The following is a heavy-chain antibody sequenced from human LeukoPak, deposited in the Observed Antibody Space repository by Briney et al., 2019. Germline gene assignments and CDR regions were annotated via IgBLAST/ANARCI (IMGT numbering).Heavy chain of an antibody. D-gene: IGHD1-1*01. CDR3: ARDHGTTNYYMDV. Sequence: ASVKVSCKASGGTFSSYAISWVRQAPGQGLEWMGGIIPIFGTANYAQKFQGRVTITTDESTSTAYMELSSLRSEDTAVYYCARDHGTTNYYMDVWAKGPRSPSP. V-gene: IGHV1-69*05. CDR1: GGTFSSYA. CDR2: IIPIFGTA. J-gene: IGHJ6*03.